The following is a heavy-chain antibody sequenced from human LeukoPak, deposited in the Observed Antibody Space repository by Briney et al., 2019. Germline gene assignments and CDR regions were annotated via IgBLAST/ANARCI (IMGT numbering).Heavy chain of an antibody. CDR3: ARTGAPIVVVVAALNWFDP. J-gene: IGHJ5*02. V-gene: IGHV1-2*02. D-gene: IGHD2-15*01. Sequence: GASVKVSCKASGGTFSSYAISWVRQAPGQGLEWMGWINPNSGGTNYAQKFQGRVTMTRDTSISTAYMELSRLRSDDTAVYYCARTGAPIVVVVAALNWFDPWGQGTLVTVSS. CDR1: GGTFSSYA. CDR2: INPNSGGT.